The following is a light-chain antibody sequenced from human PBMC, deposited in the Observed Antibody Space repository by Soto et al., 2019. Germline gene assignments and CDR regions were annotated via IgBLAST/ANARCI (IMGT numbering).Light chain of an antibody. CDR3: QQYGSSPLT. J-gene: IGKJ4*01. CDR2: GAS. V-gene: IGKV3-20*01. Sequence: EIVLTQSPGTLSLSPGERPTVSCRASQSVSSSYLAWYQQKPGQAPRLLIYGASNRDPGIPDRFSGSGSGTDFTLTISRLQPEDFAVYYCQQYGSSPLTFGGGTKGDI. CDR1: QSVSSSY.